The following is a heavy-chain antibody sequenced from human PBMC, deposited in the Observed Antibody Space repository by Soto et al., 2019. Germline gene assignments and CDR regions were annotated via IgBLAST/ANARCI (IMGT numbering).Heavy chain of an antibody. Sequence: GGSLRLSCAASGFTFSSYAMHWVRQAPGKGLEWVAVISYDGSNKYYSDSVKGRFTISRDNSKNTLYLQMNSLRVEDTAVYYCASDLNLFSSTANFDYWGQGALVTVSS. D-gene: IGHD3-9*01. J-gene: IGHJ4*02. CDR1: GFTFSSYA. V-gene: IGHV3-30-3*01. CDR3: ASDLNLFSSTANFDY. CDR2: ISYDGSNK.